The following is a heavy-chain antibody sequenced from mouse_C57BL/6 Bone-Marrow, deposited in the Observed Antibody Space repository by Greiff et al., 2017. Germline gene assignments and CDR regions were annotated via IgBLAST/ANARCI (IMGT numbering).Heavy chain of an antibody. CDR1: GFNIKDYY. V-gene: IGHV14-2*01. J-gene: IGHJ1*03. D-gene: IGHD1-1*01. CDR3: ARKSSSFWYFDV. CDR2: IDPEDGET. Sequence: VQLQQSGAELVKPGASVKLSCTASGFNIKDYYMHWVKQRTEQGLEWIGRIDPEDGETKYAPKLQGKATITADTSSNTAYLQLSSLTSEDTAVYYCARKSSSFWYFDVWGTGTTVTVSS.